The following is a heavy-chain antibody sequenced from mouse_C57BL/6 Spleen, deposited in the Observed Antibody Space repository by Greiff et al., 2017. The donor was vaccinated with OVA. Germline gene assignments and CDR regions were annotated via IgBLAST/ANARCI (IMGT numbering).Heavy chain of an antibody. V-gene: IGHV1-76*01. CDR1: GYTFTDYY. Sequence: VKLLESGAELVRPGASVKLSCKASGYTFTDYYINWVKQRPGQGLEWIARIYPGSGNTYYNEKFKGKATLTAEKSSSTAYMQLSSLTSEDSAVYFCARWGGREGMDYWGQGTSVTVSS. CDR2: IYPGSGNT. J-gene: IGHJ4*01. D-gene: IGHD1-1*01. CDR3: ARWGGREGMDY.